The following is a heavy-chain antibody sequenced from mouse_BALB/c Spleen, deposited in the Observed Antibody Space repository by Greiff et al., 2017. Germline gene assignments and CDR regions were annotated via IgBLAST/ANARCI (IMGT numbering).Heavy chain of an antibody. CDR1: GFTFSSYA. CDR3: ARGLRQGYYFDY. Sequence: EVQLVESGGGLVKPGGSLKLSCAASGFTFSSYAMSWVRQTPEKRLEWVASISSGGSTYYPDSVKGRFTISRDNARNILYLQMSSLRSEDTAMYYCARGLRQGYYFDYWGQGTTLTVSS. D-gene: IGHD2-4*01. V-gene: IGHV5-6-5*01. CDR2: ISSGGST. J-gene: IGHJ2*01.